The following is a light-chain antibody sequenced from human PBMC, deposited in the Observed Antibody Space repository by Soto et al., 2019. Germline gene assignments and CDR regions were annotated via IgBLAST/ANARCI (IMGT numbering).Light chain of an antibody. CDR1: QSVSSSY. CDR2: GAS. Sequence: EIVLTQSPGTLSLSPGERATLSCRASQSVSSSYLAWYQQKPGQAPRLLIYGASSRATGIPDRFSGSGSGKVFILTISRLEPEDFDVYYCQQYDSSPLTFGGGTKVEIK. J-gene: IGKJ4*01. V-gene: IGKV3-20*01. CDR3: QQYDSSPLT.